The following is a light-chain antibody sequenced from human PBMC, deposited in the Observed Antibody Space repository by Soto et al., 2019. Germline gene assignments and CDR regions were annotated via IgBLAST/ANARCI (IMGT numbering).Light chain of an antibody. CDR1: QSVGRNF. CDR3: HQDAAAPLT. CDR2: GAS. J-gene: IGKJ4*01. V-gene: IGKV3-20*01. Sequence: EIVLTQSPGTLSLSPGESTTLSCRASQSVGRNFLAWYQQKPGRAPRLLIHGASYRATGVPDRFSGSGSETDFTLTISRLEPEDCAVYYCHQDAAAPLTFGGGTKVEIK.